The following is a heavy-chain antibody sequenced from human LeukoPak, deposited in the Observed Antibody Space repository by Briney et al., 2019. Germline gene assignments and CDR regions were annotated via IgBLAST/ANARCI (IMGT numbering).Heavy chain of an antibody. CDR3: AKDHARLGELSSPFDY. CDR1: GFTFSSYA. D-gene: IGHD3-16*02. CDR2: ISSDRSKK. V-gene: IGHV3-30*04. Sequence: GGSLRLSCAASGFTFSSYAMHWVRQAPGKGLEWVAVISSDRSKKYYADSVKGRFTISRGNSKNTLDLQMNSLRAEDTAVYYCAKDHARLGELSSPFDYWGQGTLVTVSS. J-gene: IGHJ4*02.